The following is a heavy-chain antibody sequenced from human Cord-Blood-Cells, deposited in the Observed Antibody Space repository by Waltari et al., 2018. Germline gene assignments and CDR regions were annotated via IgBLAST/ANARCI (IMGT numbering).Heavy chain of an antibody. CDR3: ARGSEIYYDSSGYFRYYYGMDV. CDR2: IIPIFGTA. Sequence: QVQLVQSGAEVKKPGSSVKVSCKASGGTFSSYAISWVRQAPGQGLEWMGGIIPIFGTANYAQKFQGRVTITADESTSTAYMELSSVRSEDTAVYYCARGSEIYYDSSGYFRYYYGMDVWGQGTTVTVSS. V-gene: IGHV1-69*01. D-gene: IGHD3-22*01. J-gene: IGHJ6*02. CDR1: GGTFSSYA.